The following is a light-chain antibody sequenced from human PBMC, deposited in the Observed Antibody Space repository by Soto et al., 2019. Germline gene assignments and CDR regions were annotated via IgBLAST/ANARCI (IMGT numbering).Light chain of an antibody. CDR3: QHYGSSPSFP. CDR2: GAS. J-gene: IGKJ3*01. CDR1: QSVSSSY. V-gene: IGKV3-20*01. Sequence: EIVLTQSPGTLSLSPGERATLSCGASQSVSSSYLAWYHQKPGQAPRLLIYGASSRATGIPDRFSGGGSGTDFNLTVSRREPEDFAVYYCQHYGSSPSFPFGPGTKVDIK.